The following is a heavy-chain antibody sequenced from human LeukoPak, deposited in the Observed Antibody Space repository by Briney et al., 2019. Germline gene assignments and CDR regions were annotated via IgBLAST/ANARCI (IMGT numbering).Heavy chain of an antibody. CDR1: GYTFTSYG. CDR3: ARLGIAAWIPHYFDY. Sequence: ASVKVSCKASGYTFTSYGISWVRQAPGQGLEWMGWISAYNGNTNYAQKLQGRVTMTTDTSTSTAYMELRSLRSDDTAAYYCARLGIAAWIPHYFDYWGQGTLVTVSS. D-gene: IGHD6-13*01. J-gene: IGHJ4*02. V-gene: IGHV1-18*01. CDR2: ISAYNGNT.